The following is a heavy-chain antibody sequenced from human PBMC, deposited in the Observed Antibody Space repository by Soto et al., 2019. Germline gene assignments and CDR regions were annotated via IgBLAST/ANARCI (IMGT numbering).Heavy chain of an antibody. CDR3: VRDSETSSSWSLDY. CDR2: LSTTGFT. D-gene: IGHD6-13*01. CDR1: GFMFSEYY. J-gene: IGHJ4*02. Sequence: GGYLSLSFAASGFMFSEYYMTWVLQAPLKGLEWVSVLSTTGFTSYADSLKGRFTISSGSSKNTLYLQMNSLRVEDTAVYYCVRDSETSSSWSLDYWGQGVMATVSS. V-gene: IGHV3-53*01.